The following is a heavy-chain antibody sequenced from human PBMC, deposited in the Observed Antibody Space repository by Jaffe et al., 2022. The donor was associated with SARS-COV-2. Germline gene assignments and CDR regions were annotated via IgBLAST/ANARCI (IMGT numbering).Heavy chain of an antibody. CDR2: IYYSGST. J-gene: IGHJ6*02. CDR3: ARVTVIAAAGTRGGPVMDV. D-gene: IGHD6-13*01. Sequence: QVQLQESGPGLVKPSQTLSLTCTVSGGSISSGGYYWSWIRQHPGKGLEWIGYIYYSGSTYYNPSLKSRVTISVDTSKNQFSLKLSSVTAADTAVYYCARVTVIAAAGTRGGPVMDVWGQGTTVTVSS. V-gene: IGHV4-31*03. CDR1: GGSISSGGYY.